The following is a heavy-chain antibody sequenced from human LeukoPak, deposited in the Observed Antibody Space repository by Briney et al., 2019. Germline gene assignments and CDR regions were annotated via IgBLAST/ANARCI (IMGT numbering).Heavy chain of an antibody. D-gene: IGHD3-10*01. J-gene: IGHJ4*02. CDR1: GFTFTNAW. CDR3: TTDLGITMFRGVIVF. Sequence: GGSLRLSCAASGFTFTNAWMSWVRQAPGKGLEWVGRIKSKGDGETTDYAAPVKGRFTMSRDDSKATLYLQMNSLKTEDTAVYFCTTDLGITMFRGVIVFWGQGTLVTVSS. CDR2: IKSKGDGETT. V-gene: IGHV3-15*01.